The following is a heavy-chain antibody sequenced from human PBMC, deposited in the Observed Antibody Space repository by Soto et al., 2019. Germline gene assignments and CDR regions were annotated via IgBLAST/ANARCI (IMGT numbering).Heavy chain of an antibody. V-gene: IGHV4-59*01. CDR2: IYYDGST. CDR1: GGSISTYY. CDR3: ARDQLSSGLYVWFDP. J-gene: IGHJ5*02. Sequence: HVQLQESGPGLVKPSETLSLTCTVSGGSISTYYWSWIRQPPGKGLEWIGYIYYDGSTSYNPSLRSRVTISVDTSKNQFSLILSSVTSADTAVDYCARDQLSSGLYVWFDPWGQGTLVTVSS. D-gene: IGHD6-25*01.